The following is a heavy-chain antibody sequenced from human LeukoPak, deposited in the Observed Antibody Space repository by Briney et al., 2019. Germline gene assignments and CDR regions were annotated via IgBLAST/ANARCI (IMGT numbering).Heavy chain of an antibody. CDR1: GGSISSGTYF. CDR3: ASEVPASIDYFQH. J-gene: IGHJ1*01. CDR2: IYTSGST. Sequence: SQTLSLTCTVSGGSISSGTYFWSWIRQPAGKGLEWIGRIYTSGSTNYNPSLKSRVTMSVDTSRNQFSLRLSSVTAADTAVYYCASEVPASIDYFQHWGQGTQVTVSS. D-gene: IGHD2-2*02. V-gene: IGHV4-61*02.